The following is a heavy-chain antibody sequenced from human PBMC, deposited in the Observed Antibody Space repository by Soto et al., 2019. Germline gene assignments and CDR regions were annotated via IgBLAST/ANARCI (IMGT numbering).Heavy chain of an antibody. CDR2: IYYSGGT. V-gene: IGHV4-39*01. CDR3: ARQAGTAYFQH. CDR1: DGSSSSSSYY. Sequence: SQMLSLTCSVVDGSSSSSSYYCGWKHQPPGKGLEWIGKIYYSGGTNYNPSLKSRVTISVDTSKNQFSLKLSSVTAADTAVYYCARQAGTAYFQHWGQGTLVTVS. J-gene: IGHJ1*01. D-gene: IGHD1-1*01.